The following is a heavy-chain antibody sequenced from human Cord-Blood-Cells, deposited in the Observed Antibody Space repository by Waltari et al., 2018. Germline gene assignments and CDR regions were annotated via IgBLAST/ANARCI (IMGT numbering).Heavy chain of an antibody. Sequence: QVQLVESGGGVVQPGRSLRLSCAASGFTFSSYAMHWVRQAPGKGLEGVAVISYDGSNKYYADSGKGRFTISRDNSKNTLYLQMNSLRAEDTAVYYCARDGIAAAGFDYWGQGTLVTVSS. CDR2: ISYDGSNK. J-gene: IGHJ4*02. D-gene: IGHD6-13*01. V-gene: IGHV3-30*04. CDR3: ARDGIAAAGFDY. CDR1: GFTFSSYA.